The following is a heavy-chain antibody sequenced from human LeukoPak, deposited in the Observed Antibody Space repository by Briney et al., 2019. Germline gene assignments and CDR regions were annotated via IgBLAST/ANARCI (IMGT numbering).Heavy chain of an antibody. CDR1: GFTFSSYS. Sequence: RSGGSLRLSCVASGFTFSSYSVNWVRQAPGKGLEWVSCISSSSSYIYYANSVKGRFTISRDNSKSTLYIQMNSLRAEDTAVYYCARAKPKNMVRGLIMRRESRYYFDYWGQGTLVTVSS. CDR2: ISSSSSYI. D-gene: IGHD3-10*01. CDR3: ARAKPKNMVRGLIMRRESRYYFDY. J-gene: IGHJ4*02. V-gene: IGHV3-21*04.